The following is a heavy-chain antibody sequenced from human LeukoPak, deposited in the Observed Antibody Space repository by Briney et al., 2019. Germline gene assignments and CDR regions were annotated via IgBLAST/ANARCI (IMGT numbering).Heavy chain of an antibody. CDR2: ISGSGGST. V-gene: IGHV3-23*01. CDR3: AKAVVPVISQHYFDY. CDR1: GGSISSSSYY. Sequence: ETLSLTCTVSGGSISSSSYYWGWIRQPPGKGLEWVSAISGSGGSTYYADSVKGRFTISRDNSKNTLYLQMNSLRAEDTAVYYCAKAVVPVISQHYFDYWGQGTLVTVSS. D-gene: IGHD3-22*01. J-gene: IGHJ4*02.